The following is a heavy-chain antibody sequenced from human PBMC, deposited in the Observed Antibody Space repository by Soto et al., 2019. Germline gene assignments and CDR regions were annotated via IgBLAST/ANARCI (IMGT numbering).Heavy chain of an antibody. CDR2: ITLSGNTV. CDR1: VFTFSDSY. J-gene: IGHJ6*02. CDR3: ARVSWREKYGMDV. Sequence: PGGSLRLSCAASVFTFSDSYMSWIRQAPGKGREWMSYITLSGNTVYYADSLKGRFTISRDNAKSSQYLQMNSLRAEETAVYYCARVSWREKYGMDVRGQGTRVTVSS. V-gene: IGHV3-11*01.